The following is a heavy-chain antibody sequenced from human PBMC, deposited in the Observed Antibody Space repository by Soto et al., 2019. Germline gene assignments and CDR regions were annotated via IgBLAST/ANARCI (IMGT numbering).Heavy chain of an antibody. V-gene: IGHV1-2*04. D-gene: IGHD3-9*01. CDR1: GYTFTGYY. CDR2: INPNSGGT. J-gene: IGHJ5*02. CDR3: ARGGINYDILTGYLTMGWFEP. Sequence: GASVKVSCKASGYTFTGYYMHWVRQAPGQGLEWMGWINPNSGGTNYAQKFQGWVTMTRDTSISTAYMELSRLRSDDTAVYYCARGGINYDILTGYLTMGWFEPWGQGTLVTVSS.